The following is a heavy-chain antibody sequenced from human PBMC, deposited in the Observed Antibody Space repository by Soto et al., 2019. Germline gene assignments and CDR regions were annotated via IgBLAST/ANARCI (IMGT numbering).Heavy chain of an antibody. V-gene: IGHV3-33*01. Sequence: QVQLVESGGGVVQPGRSLRLSCAASGFTFSSDGMHWVRQAPGKRLEWVAVIWYDGSNKYHADSVKGRFTISRDNSKNTLYMQMNSLRAEDTAVYYCARDGYCSGGSCYSVPVFDYWGQGTLVTVSS. D-gene: IGHD2-15*01. CDR1: GFTFSSDG. J-gene: IGHJ4*02. CDR3: ARDGYCSGGSCYSVPVFDY. CDR2: IWYDGSNK.